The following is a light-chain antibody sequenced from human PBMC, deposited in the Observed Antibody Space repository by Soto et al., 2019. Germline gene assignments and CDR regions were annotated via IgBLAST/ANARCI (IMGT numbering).Light chain of an antibody. V-gene: IGLV2-18*02. CDR2: EVS. Sequence: QSALTQPPSVSGSPGQSVTISCTGTSSDVGNYNRVSWYQQPPGTAPKVIIYEVSNRPSGVPDRVSGSKSGNTASLTISGLQAEDEADYYCSSYTSSSTYVFGTGTKVTVL. J-gene: IGLJ1*01. CDR1: SSDVGNYNR. CDR3: SSYTSSSTYV.